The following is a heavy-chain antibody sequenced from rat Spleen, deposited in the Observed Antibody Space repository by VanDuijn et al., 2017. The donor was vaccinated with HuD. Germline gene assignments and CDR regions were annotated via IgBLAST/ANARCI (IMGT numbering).Heavy chain of an antibody. Sequence: EVQLVESGGGLVQPGRSLKLSCAASGFTFSDYAMAWVRQAPKKGLEWVATIIYDGSSTFYRDSVKGRFTISRDNTKSTLYLQMDSLRSEDTATYYCAKGLITGYVMDAWGQGASVTVSS. CDR3: AKGLITGYVMDA. CDR1: GFTFSDYA. D-gene: IGHD1-1*01. J-gene: IGHJ4*01. V-gene: IGHV5-17*01. CDR2: IIYDGSST.